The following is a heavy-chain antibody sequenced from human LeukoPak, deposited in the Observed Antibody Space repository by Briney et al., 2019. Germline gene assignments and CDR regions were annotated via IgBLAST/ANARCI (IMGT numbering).Heavy chain of an antibody. V-gene: IGHV5-51*01. CDR3: ARRHRYCSSTGCYAVDY. Sequence: GESLKISCKGSGYSFTTYWIAWVRQMPGKGLDWMGIIYPDDSDTTYSPPFQGQVTISVDKSISTAYLQWNSLKASDTAMYYCARRHRYCSSTGCYAVDYWGQGTLVTVSS. D-gene: IGHD2-2*01. CDR1: GYSFTTYW. J-gene: IGHJ4*02. CDR2: IYPDDSDT.